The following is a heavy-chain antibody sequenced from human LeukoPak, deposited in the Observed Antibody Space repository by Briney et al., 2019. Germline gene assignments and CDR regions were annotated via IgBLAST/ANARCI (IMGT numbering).Heavy chain of an antibody. CDR1: GGSISSGGYY. J-gene: IGHJ4*02. CDR3: ARTRSGYDDY. D-gene: IGHD5-12*01. V-gene: IGHV4-39*07. Sequence: SETLSLTCTVSGGSISSGGYYWSWIRQHPGKGLEWIGEINHSGSTNYNPSLKSRVTISVDTSKNQFSLKLSSVTAADTAVYYCARTRSGYDDYWGQGTLVTVSS. CDR2: INHSGST.